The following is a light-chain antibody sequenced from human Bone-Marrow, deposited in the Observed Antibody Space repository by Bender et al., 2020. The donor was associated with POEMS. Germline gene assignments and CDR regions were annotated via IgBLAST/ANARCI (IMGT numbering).Light chain of an antibody. Sequence: QSLLTQPPSASGTPGQRVTISCSGSSSNIGSNSVYWYQHLPGTAPKLLIYRNHQRPSGVPDRFSGSILGDKAALTITGARAEDESSYFCFLFLGSGNWAFGGGTKLTVL. V-gene: IGLV1-47*01. CDR1: SSNIGSNS. CDR2: RNH. CDR3: FLFLGSGNWA. J-gene: IGLJ3*02.